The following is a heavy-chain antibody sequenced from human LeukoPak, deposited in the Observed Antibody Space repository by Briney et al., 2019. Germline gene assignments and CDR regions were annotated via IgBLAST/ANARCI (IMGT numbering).Heavy chain of an antibody. J-gene: IGHJ4*02. D-gene: IGHD4-17*01. V-gene: IGHV3-21*01. CDR3: ARDSDYGDYPYDY. Sequence: GGSLRLSCAASGFTFSSYSMNWVRQAPGKGLEWVSSISSSSSYIYYADSVKGRFTISRDNAKNSLYLQMISLRAEDTAVYYCARDSDYGDYPYDYWGQGTLVTVSS. CDR2: ISSSSSYI. CDR1: GFTFSSYS.